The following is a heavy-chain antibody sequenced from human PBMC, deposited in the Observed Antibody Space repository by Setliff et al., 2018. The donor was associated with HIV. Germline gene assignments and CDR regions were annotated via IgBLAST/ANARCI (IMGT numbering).Heavy chain of an antibody. D-gene: IGHD1-26*01. CDR1: GYSISTNEW. V-gene: IGHV4-28*03. Sequence: PSETLSLTCAVSGYSISTNEWWGWIRQPPGKGLAWIGYIYYSGSTFYNPSLKSRAAISIDTSKNQFFLKLKSVTVADTAVYYCARGRGSYWGQGTLVTVSS. CDR3: ARGRGSY. J-gene: IGHJ4*02. CDR2: IYYSGST.